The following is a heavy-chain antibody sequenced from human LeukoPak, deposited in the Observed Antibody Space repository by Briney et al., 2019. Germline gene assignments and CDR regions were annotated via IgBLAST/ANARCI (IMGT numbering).Heavy chain of an antibody. CDR2: ISYDGSNK. J-gene: IGHJ5*02. V-gene: IGHV3-30-3*01. CDR1: GFTFSSYA. D-gene: IGHD2-15*01. Sequence: PGGSLRLSCAASGFTFSSYAMHWVRPAPGKGLEWVAVISYDGSNKYYADSVKGRFTISRDNSKNTLYLQMNSLRAEDTAVYYCARGGIVGNWFDPWGQGTLVTVSS. CDR3: ARGGIVGNWFDP.